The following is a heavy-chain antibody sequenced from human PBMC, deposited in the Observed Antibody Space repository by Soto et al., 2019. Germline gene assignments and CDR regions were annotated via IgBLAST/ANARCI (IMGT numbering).Heavy chain of an antibody. V-gene: IGHV3-30-3*01. CDR2: VSHDGVNK. CDR1: GFSFSNYN. Sequence: PGGSLRLSCAASGFSFSNYNLHWVRQAPGKGLEWVAVVSHDGVNKHYAESVKGRLSISRDSSRDTLYLQMNSLRPEDTAVYYCVRETQIVMVVVPTPGSPGAFDMWGQGTMVTVSS. CDR3: VRETQIVMVVVPTPGSPGAFDM. J-gene: IGHJ3*02. D-gene: IGHD2-15*01.